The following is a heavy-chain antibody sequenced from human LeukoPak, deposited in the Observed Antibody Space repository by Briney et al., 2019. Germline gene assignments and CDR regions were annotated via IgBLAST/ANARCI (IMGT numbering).Heavy chain of an antibody. CDR1: GFTFSGFW. D-gene: IGHD4-23*01. CDR2: INSDGSEG. V-gene: IGHV3-7*03. Sequence: PGGSLRLSCAVSGFTFSGFWMSWSRQAPGKGLEWVASINSDGSEGYYADVVKGRFTISRDNAKNSLYLQMNSLRAEDTAFYYCAKAEGFFGGYYDHWGQGTLVTVSS. CDR3: AKAEGFFGGYYDH. J-gene: IGHJ4*02.